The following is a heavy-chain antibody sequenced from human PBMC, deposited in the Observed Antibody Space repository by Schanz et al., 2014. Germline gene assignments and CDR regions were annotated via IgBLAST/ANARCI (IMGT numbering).Heavy chain of an antibody. J-gene: IGHJ6*02. V-gene: IGHV1-69*04. Sequence: VQLVQSGAEVKKPGASATVSCKASGGTFSSYTINWVRQAPGQGLEWMGRIIPILGITNVAQTFQDRVTITADKSTSTVYMEVSGLRSEDTAVYYCAKVDRTRYYAMDVWGQGTTVTVSS. CDR1: GGTFSSYT. CDR2: IIPILGIT. D-gene: IGHD3-9*01. CDR3: AKVDRTRYYAMDV.